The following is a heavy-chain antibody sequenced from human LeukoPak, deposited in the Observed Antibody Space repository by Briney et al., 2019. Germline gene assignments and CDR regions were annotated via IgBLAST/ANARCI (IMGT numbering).Heavy chain of an antibody. V-gene: IGHV3-33*01. CDR1: GFTFSSYG. Sequence: PGGSLRLSCAASGFTFSSYGMHWVHQAPGKGLEWVAVIWYDGSNKYYADSVKGRFTISRDNSKNTLYLQMNSLRAEDTAVYYCARGPQYYDILTAQTGFDPWGQGTLVTVSS. CDR2: IWYDGSNK. D-gene: IGHD3-9*01. CDR3: ARGPQYYDILTAQTGFDP. J-gene: IGHJ5*02.